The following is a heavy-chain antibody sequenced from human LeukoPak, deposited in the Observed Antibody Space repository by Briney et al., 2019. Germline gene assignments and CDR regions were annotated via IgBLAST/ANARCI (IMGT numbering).Heavy chain of an antibody. D-gene: IGHD2-21*01. CDR3: ARDSFVSGGGWGFFDY. CDR2: INPNSGGT. CDR1: GYTLTGYY. V-gene: IGHV1-2*02. J-gene: IGHJ4*02. Sequence: ASVKVSRKASGYTLTGYYMHWVRQAPGQGLEWMGWINPNSGGTNYAQKFQGRVTMTRDTSISTASMDLSRLRSDDTAVYYFARDSFVSGGGWGFFDYWGQGTLVTVSS.